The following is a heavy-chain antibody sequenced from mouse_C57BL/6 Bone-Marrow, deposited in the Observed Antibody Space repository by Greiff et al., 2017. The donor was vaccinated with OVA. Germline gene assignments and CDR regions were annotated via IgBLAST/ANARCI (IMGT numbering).Heavy chain of an antibody. V-gene: IGHV1-54*01. J-gene: IGHJ2*01. CDR3: ARSDGSRDY. CDR2: INPGSGGP. Sequence: VQLQQSGAELVRPGTSVKVSCKASGYAFTNYLIEWVKQRPGQGLEWIGVINPGSGGPNYNEKFKGKATLTADKSSSTAYMQLSSLTAEDSAVYFCARSDGSRDYWGQGTTLTVSS. CDR1: GYAFTNYL. D-gene: IGHD1-1*01.